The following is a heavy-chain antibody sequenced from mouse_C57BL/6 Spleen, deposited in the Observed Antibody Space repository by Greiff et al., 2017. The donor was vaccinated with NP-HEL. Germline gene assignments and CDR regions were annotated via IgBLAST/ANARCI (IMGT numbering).Heavy chain of an antibody. D-gene: IGHD2-3*01. CDR2: INPNNGGT. J-gene: IGHJ2*01. V-gene: IGHV1-18*01. CDR3: ARSWTSYDPYFDY. Sequence: VQLQQSGPELVKPGASVKIPCKASGYTFTDYNMDWVKQSHGKSLEWIGDINPNNGGTIYNQKFKGKATLTVDKSSSTAYMELRSLTSEDTAVYYCARSWTSYDPYFDYWGQGTTLTVSS. CDR1: GYTFTDYN.